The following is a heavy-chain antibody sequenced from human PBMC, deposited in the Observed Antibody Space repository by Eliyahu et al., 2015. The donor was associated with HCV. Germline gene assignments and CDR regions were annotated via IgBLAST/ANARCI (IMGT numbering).Heavy chain of an antibody. CDR2: IYYSGSA. Sequence: QLQLQESGPGLVKPSETLSLTCTVSGDSINNANYYWAWIRQTPGKGLEWIGTIYYSGSAYYNPSLNSRVTMSLDTSKNQFSLKVTSVTAADTAVYYCARKSPGXMNENWGQGTLVTVSS. V-gene: IGHV4-39*01. J-gene: IGHJ1*01. CDR1: GDSINNANYY. CDR3: ARKSPGXMNEN. D-gene: IGHD3-16*01.